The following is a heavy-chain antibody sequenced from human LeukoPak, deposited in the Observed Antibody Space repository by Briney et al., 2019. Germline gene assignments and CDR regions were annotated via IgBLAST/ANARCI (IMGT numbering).Heavy chain of an antibody. CDR2: IYHNGGT. Sequence: PSETLSLTCTVPGGSISISSYYWSRIRQPPGKGLEWIGYIYHNGGTNYNPSLQSRLTISVDTSKNQFSLKLSSVIAADTAVYYCARHLRAVAGGRYFDYWGQGTQVTVSS. CDR1: GGSISISSYY. V-gene: IGHV4-61*05. CDR3: ARHLRAVAGGRYFDY. D-gene: IGHD6-19*01. J-gene: IGHJ4*02.